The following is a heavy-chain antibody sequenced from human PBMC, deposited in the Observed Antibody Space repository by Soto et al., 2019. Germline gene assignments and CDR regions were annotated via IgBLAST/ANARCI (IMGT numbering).Heavy chain of an antibody. V-gene: IGHV3-23*01. Sequence: EVHLLESGGGLVQPGGSLRLSCAASRFTFGNYVGNWVRQAPGKGLEWVSTIGGSGDTYYADSVKGRFTISRDDSKNMLYLEMNGLRAEDTAVYYCARSGHCNSFKCSSFDMWGQGTMVTVSS. CDR1: RFTFGNYV. CDR3: ARSGHCNSFKCSSFDM. D-gene: IGHD2-2*01. J-gene: IGHJ3*02. CDR2: IGGSGDT.